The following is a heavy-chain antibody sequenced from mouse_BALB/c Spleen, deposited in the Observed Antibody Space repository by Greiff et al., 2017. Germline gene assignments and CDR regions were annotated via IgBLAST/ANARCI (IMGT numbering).Heavy chain of an antibody. V-gene: IGHV3-2*02. Sequence: EVQLQESGPGLVKPSQSLSLTCTVTGYSITSDYAWNWIRQFPGNKLEWMGYISYSGSTSYNPSLESRISITRDTSKNQFFLQLNSVTTEDTATYYCARRYYDYDEGGYAMDYWGQGTSVTVSS. J-gene: IGHJ4*01. D-gene: IGHD2-4*01. CDR3: ARRYYDYDEGGYAMDY. CDR1: GYSITSDYA. CDR2: ISYSGST.